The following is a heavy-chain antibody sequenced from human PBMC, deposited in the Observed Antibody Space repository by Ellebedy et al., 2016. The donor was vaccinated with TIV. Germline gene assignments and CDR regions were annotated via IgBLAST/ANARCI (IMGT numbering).Heavy chain of an antibody. CDR2: INHSGTT. Sequence: SETLSLXCAVYGGSFSGYYWSWIRQPPGKGLEWIGEINHSGTTNFNPSLKSRVTISVDTSKNQFSLKLSSVTAADMAVYYCTRGRRYYDTSGYYLDSWGQGTLVTVSS. D-gene: IGHD3-22*01. CDR1: GGSFSGYY. CDR3: TRGRRYYDTSGYYLDS. J-gene: IGHJ5*01. V-gene: IGHV4-34*01.